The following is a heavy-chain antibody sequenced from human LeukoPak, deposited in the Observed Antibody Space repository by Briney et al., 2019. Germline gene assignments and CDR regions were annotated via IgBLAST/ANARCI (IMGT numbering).Heavy chain of an antibody. CDR2: IYSGGST. V-gene: IGHV3-53*01. Sequence: GGSLRLSCAASGFTVRSNYMSWVRQAPGNGLEWVSVIYSGGSTYYADSVKGRFTISRDNSKNTLYLQMNSLRAEDTAVYYCAINRNYYDSSGYREVDYWGQGTLVTVSS. D-gene: IGHD3-22*01. J-gene: IGHJ4*02. CDR1: GFTVRSNY. CDR3: AINRNYYDSSGYREVDY.